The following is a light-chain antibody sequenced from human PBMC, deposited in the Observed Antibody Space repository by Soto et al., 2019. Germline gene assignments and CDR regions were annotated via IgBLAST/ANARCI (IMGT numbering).Light chain of an antibody. CDR3: QQSYSTPPWT. V-gene: IGKV1-39*01. Sequence: DIQMTQSASSLSASVGDRVTITCRASQSIVTYLNWYLQKPGKAPKLLIYAASNLQSGVPSRFSGSGSGTDFTLTISSLQPEDFATYFCQQSYSTPPWTFGQGTKVDI. CDR2: AAS. CDR1: QSIVTY. J-gene: IGKJ1*01.